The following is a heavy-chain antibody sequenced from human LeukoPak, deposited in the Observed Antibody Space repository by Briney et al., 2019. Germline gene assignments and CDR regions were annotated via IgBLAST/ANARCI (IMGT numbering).Heavy chain of an antibody. D-gene: IGHD4-17*01. CDR3: ARDSPTDYGDYVDY. CDR1: GFTFSSYS. J-gene: IGHJ4*02. CDR2: ISSSSSTI. V-gene: IGHV3-48*01. Sequence: GGSLRLSCAASGFTFSSYSMNWVRQAPGKGLEWVSYISSSSSTISYADSVKGRFTISRDNAMNSLYLQMNSLRAEDTAVYYGARDSPTDYGDYVDYWGQGTLVTVSS.